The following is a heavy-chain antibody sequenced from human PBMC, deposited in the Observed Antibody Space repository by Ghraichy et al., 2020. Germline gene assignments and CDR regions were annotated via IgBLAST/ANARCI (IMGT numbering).Heavy chain of an antibody. J-gene: IGHJ4*02. Sequence: GGSLRLSCAASGFTFSGSAMHWVRQASGKGLEWVGRIRSKANSYATAYAASVKGRFTISRDDSKNTAYLQMNSLKTEDTAVYYCTRLGIAAAGTDDYWGQGTLVTVSS. V-gene: IGHV3-73*01. D-gene: IGHD6-13*01. CDR2: IRSKANSYAT. CDR1: GFTFSGSA. CDR3: TRLGIAAAGTDDY.